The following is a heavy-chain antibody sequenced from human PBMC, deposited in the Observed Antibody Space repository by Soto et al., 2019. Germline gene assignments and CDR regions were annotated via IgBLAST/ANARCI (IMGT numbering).Heavy chain of an antibody. CDR1: GYTFTGNY. Sequence: ASVKVSCKASGYTFTGNYMHWERQAPGQGLDWMGWINPNSGGTNYAKKFQGWVTMTRDTSISTAYMELSRLRSDDTAVYYCARSTLGGDFWSGYINWFDPWGQGTLVTVSS. CDR3: ARSTLGGDFWSGYINWFDP. CDR2: INPNSGGT. V-gene: IGHV1-2*04. D-gene: IGHD3-3*01. J-gene: IGHJ5*02.